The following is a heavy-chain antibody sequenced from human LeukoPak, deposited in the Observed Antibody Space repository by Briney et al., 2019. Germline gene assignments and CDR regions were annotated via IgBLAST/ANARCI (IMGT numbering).Heavy chain of an antibody. CDR1: GFNFNNYN. D-gene: IGHD4-17*01. V-gene: IGHV3-48*01. CDR2: ITLSSSSI. J-gene: IGHJ2*01. CDR3: ARGFGTTVTEVAYFDL. Sequence: GGSLRLSCAASGFNFNNYNMNWVRQAPGKGLEWVSYITLSSSSIYYADSVKGRFTISRDNAKNSLYLQMNSLRAEDTAVYYCARGFGTTVTEVAYFDLWGRGTLVTVSS.